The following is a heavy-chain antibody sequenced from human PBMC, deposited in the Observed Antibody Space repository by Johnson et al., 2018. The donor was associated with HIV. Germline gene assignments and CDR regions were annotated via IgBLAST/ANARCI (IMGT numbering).Heavy chain of an antibody. V-gene: IGHV3-23*04. J-gene: IGHJ3*02. D-gene: IGHD4-17*01. Sequence: VQLVESGGGLVQPGGSLRLSCAASGFTFSSYAMSWVRQAPGKGLEWVSAISGSGGSTYYADSVKGRFTISRDNAKNSLYLQMNSLRAEDTAVYYCARTVTTLSGAFDIWGQETMVTVSS. CDR2: ISGSGGST. CDR3: ARTVTTLSGAFDI. CDR1: GFTFSSYA.